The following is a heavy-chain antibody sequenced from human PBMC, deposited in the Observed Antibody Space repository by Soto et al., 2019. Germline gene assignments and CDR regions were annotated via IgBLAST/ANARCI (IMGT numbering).Heavy chain of an antibody. CDR3: AKDKPYYYDSRGYANAFDI. Sequence: LRLSCAASGFTFSSYAMSWVRQAPGKGLEWVSAISGSGGSTYYADSVKGRFTISRDNSKNTLYLQMNSLRAEDTAVYYCAKDKPYYYDSRGYANAFDIWSQGKMVTVSS. V-gene: IGHV3-23*01. J-gene: IGHJ3*02. CDR2: ISGSGGST. CDR1: GFTFSSYA. D-gene: IGHD3-22*01.